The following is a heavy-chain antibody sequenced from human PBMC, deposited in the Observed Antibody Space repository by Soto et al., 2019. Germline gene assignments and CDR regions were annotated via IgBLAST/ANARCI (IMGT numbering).Heavy chain of an antibody. J-gene: IGHJ6*02. V-gene: IGHV3-7*05. CDR3: ARDGSTSWYSSDYAGMDF. D-gene: IGHD6-13*01. Sequence: EVQLVESGGGLVQPGGSLRLSCAASGFTFRTYWLSWVRQVPGKGLEWVANINQDGSEKNYVDSVKGRFTISRDNARNSLYLQRSSLRAEDTALYYGARDGSTSWYSSDYAGMDFWRQGTTVTVSS. CDR2: INQDGSEK. CDR1: GFTFRTYW.